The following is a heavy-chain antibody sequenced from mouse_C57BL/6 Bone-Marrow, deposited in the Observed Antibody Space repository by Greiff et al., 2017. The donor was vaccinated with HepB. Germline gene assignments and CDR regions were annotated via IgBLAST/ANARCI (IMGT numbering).Heavy chain of an antibody. CDR2: IDPSDSYT. CDR3: ARSDDDYDGLVAY. CDR1: GYTFTSYW. V-gene: IGHV1-69*01. D-gene: IGHD2-4*01. J-gene: IGHJ3*01. Sequence: QVQLQQPGAELVMPGASVKLSCKASGYTFTSYWMHWVKQRPGQGLEWIGEIDPSDSYTNYNQKFKGKSTLTVDKSSSTAYMQLSSLTSEDSAVYYCARSDDDYDGLVAYWGQGTLVTVSA.